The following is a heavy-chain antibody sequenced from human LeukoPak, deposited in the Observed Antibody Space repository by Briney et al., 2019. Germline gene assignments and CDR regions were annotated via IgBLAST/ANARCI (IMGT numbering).Heavy chain of an antibody. D-gene: IGHD3-10*01. V-gene: IGHV3-66*01. CDR2: IYSGGST. Sequence: GGSLRLSCAASGFTVSSNYMSWVRQAPGKGLEWVSVIYSGGSTYYADSVKGRFTISRNNSKNTLYLQMNSRRAEDTAVYYCVKYYYGSGRSYKSFDPWGQGNLVTVSP. J-gene: IGHJ5*02. CDR3: VKYYYGSGRSYKSFDP. CDR1: GFTVSSNY.